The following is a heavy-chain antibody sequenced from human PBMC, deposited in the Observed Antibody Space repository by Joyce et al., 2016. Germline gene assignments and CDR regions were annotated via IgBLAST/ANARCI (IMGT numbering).Heavy chain of an antibody. CDR1: VFTFTSSP. CDR2: ITSGISGSPYI. CDR3: ARGRLAEGALYFDY. V-gene: IGHV3-21*01. Sequence: DVQLVESGGGLVKPGGSLRRSCVFTFTSSPMHWVRQAPVKVLELVSSITSGISGSPYIYYADSLKGRFTSSRDNAKDSLFLRMNSLRAEDTAVYYCARGRLAEGALYFDYWGQGTLVTVSS. J-gene: IGHJ4*02. D-gene: IGHD6-19*01.